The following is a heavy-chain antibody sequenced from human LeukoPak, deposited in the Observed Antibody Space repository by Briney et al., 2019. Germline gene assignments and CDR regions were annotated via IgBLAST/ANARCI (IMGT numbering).Heavy chain of an antibody. CDR1: GFTFSSYA. D-gene: IGHD3-16*01. J-gene: IGHJ4*02. V-gene: IGHV3-30-3*01. CDR2: ISYDGSNK. CDR3: GGDLVWAYFFDH. Sequence: PGGSLRLSCAASGFTFSSYAMHWVRQAPGKGLEWVAVISYDGSNKYYADSVKGRFTISRDNSKNTLYLQMNSLRAEDTAVYYCGGDLVWAYFFDHWGQGTLVTVSS.